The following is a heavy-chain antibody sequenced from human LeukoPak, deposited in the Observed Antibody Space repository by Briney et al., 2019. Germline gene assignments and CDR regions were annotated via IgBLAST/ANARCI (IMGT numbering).Heavy chain of an antibody. V-gene: IGHV3-33*01. CDR3: ARGVDDFWSGYYPYYYYYYGMDV. D-gene: IGHD3-3*01. CDR2: IWYDGSNK. Sequence: PGGSLRLSCAASGFTFSSYGMHWVRKAPGKGLEWVAIIWYDGSNKYYADSVKGRFTISRDNSKNTLCLQMNSLRAEDTAVYYCARGVDDFWSGYYPYYYYYYGMDVWGQGTTVTVSS. CDR1: GFTFSSYG. J-gene: IGHJ6*02.